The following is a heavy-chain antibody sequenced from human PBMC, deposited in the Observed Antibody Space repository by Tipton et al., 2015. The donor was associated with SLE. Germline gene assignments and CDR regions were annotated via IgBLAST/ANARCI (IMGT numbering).Heavy chain of an antibody. V-gene: IGHV4-59*01. Sequence: TLSPTCTVSGGSISSYYWSWIRQPPGKGLEWIGYIYYSGSTNYNPSLKSRVTISVDTSKNQFSLKLSSVTAADTAVYYCARADWSGYLFGYWGQGTLVTVSS. CDR3: ARADWSGYLFGY. CDR1: GGSISSYY. J-gene: IGHJ4*02. CDR2: IYYSGST. D-gene: IGHD3-3*01.